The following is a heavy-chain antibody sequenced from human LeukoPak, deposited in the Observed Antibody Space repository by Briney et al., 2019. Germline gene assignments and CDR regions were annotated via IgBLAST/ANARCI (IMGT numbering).Heavy chain of an antibody. D-gene: IGHD3-3*01. Sequence: PGGSLRLSCAASGFTFSNFGMSWVRQAPGKGLEWVSVISGSGGSTYYADSVKGRFTISRDNSKNTLYLQMKSLRAGDTAVYYCAKDKTYDDFWSGHDAFDIWGQGTMVTVSS. CDR3: AKDKTYDDFWSGHDAFDI. CDR1: GFTFSNFG. J-gene: IGHJ3*02. V-gene: IGHV3-23*01. CDR2: ISGSGGST.